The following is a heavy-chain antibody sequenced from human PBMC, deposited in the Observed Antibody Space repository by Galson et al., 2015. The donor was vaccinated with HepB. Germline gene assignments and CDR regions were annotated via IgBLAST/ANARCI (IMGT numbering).Heavy chain of an antibody. CDR2: ISYDGSNI. D-gene: IGHD3-3*01. Sequence: SLRLSCAASGFTFRSYGMHWVRQAPGKGLEWVAFISYDGSNIYYADAVKGRFTISRDNSKDTLYVQMNGLRGEDTAVYYCARDRGTYYDFFYAMDVWGQGTTVTVSS. CDR1: GFTFRSYG. J-gene: IGHJ6*02. CDR3: ARDRGTYYDFFYAMDV. V-gene: IGHV3-30*03.